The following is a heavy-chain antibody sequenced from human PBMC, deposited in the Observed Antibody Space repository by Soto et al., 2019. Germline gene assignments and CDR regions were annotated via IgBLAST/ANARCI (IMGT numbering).Heavy chain of an antibody. J-gene: IGHJ4*02. CDR1: GFTFSSCD. CDR2: ISYDGSNK. Sequence: PGGSLRLSCAASGFTFSSCDMHWVRQAPGKGLEWVAVISYDGSNKYYADSVKGRFTISRDNSKNTLYLQMNSLRAEDTAVYYCARDPGSVWGQGTLVTVSS. CDR3: ARDPGSV. V-gene: IGHV3-30-3*01. D-gene: IGHD3-10*01.